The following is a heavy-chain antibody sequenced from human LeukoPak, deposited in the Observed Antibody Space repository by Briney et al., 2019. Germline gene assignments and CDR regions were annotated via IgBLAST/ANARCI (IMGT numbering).Heavy chain of an antibody. CDR2: INHSGST. Sequence: SETLSLTCAAYGGSFSGYYWSWIRQPPGKGLEWIGEINHSGSTNYNPSLKSRVTISVDTSKNQFSLKLSSVTAADTAVYYCARPAGYYDSSGYYDYWGQGTLVTVSS. CDR1: GGSFSGYY. V-gene: IGHV4-34*01. D-gene: IGHD3-22*01. J-gene: IGHJ4*02. CDR3: ARPAGYYDSSGYYDY.